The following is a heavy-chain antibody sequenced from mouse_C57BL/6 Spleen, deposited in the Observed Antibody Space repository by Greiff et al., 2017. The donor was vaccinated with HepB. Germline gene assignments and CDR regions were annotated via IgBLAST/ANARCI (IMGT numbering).Heavy chain of an antibody. Sequence: QVQLQQPGAELVMPGASVKLSCKASGYTFTSYWMHWVKQRPGQGLEWIGEIDPSDSYTNYNQKFKGKSTLTVDKSSSTAYMQLSSLTSEDSAVYYCARCDSYYFDYWGQGTTLTVSS. CDR1: GYTFTSYW. V-gene: IGHV1-69*01. J-gene: IGHJ2*01. CDR2: IDPSDSYT. CDR3: ARCDSYYFDY. D-gene: IGHD3-2*01.